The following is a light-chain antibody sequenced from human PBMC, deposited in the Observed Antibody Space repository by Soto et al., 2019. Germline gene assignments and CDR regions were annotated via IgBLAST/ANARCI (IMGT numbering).Light chain of an antibody. Sequence: QSVLTQPPSVSGSPGQTVTISCSWISSNIGAGYDVHWYQQLPGKVPKLVIYDTFNRPSGVPDRFSGSKSGTSASLAITGLQAEDEADYYCQAYDNSLGVSVLFGGGTQLTVL. CDR3: QAYDNSLGVSVL. J-gene: IGLJ3*02. CDR1: SSNIGAGYD. CDR2: DTF. V-gene: IGLV1-40*01.